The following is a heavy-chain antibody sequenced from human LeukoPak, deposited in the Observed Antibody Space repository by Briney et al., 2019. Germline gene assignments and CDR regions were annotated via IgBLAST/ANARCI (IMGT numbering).Heavy chain of an antibody. CDR1: GGSFRGYY. V-gene: IGHV4-34*01. J-gene: IGHJ6*03. D-gene: IGHD2-15*01. CDR2: INHSGST. Sequence: SETLSLTCAVYGGSFRGYYWTWIRQPPGKGLEWFGEINHSGSTNYNPSLKSRVTISVDTSKNQFSLKLSSVTAADTAVYYCARRGYCSGGSCYTRVSYYYYMDVWGKGTTVTISS. CDR3: ARRGYCSGGSCYTRVSYYYYMDV.